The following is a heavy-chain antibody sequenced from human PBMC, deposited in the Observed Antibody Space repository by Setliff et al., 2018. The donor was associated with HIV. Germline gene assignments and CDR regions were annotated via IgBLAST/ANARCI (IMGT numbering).Heavy chain of an antibody. D-gene: IGHD3-10*01. CDR2: INTNTGSP. CDR3: ARGGDRMQIWSRFPFDI. V-gene: IGHV7-4-1*02. Sequence: ASVKVSCKASGYTFNNYALYWVRQAPGQGFEWMGWINTNTGSPTYAQGFTRRFVFSLDPSVRTTYLQITGLKAEDTAVYYCARGGDRMQIWSRFPFDIWGQGTMVT. J-gene: IGHJ3*02. CDR1: GYTFNNYA.